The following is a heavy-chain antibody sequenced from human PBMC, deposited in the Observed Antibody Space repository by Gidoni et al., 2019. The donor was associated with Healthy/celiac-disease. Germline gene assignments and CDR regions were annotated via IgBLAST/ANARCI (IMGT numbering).Heavy chain of an antibody. CDR2: IKQDGNEK. V-gene: IGHV3-7*03. Sequence: EVQLVESGGGLVQPGGSLRLSCVASGFTFRSYWMSWVRRDSGKGLGWVANIKQDGNEKYYVDSVKGRFTISRDNAKNSLYLQMNSLRAEDTAVYYCARAPGSNTIFNWGQGTMVTVSS. D-gene: IGHD3-9*01. CDR3: ARAPGSNTIFN. CDR1: GFTFRSYW. J-gene: IGHJ3*01.